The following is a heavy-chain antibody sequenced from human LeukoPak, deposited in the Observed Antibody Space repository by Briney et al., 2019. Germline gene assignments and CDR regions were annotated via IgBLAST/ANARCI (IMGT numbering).Heavy chain of an antibody. CDR3: ARDRNGSGSYVVY. CDR1: GYTFTGYY. CDR2: INPNSGGT. V-gene: IGHV1-2*02. J-gene: IGHJ4*02. D-gene: IGHD3-10*01. Sequence: ASVKVSCKASGYTFTGYYMHWVRQAPGQGLEWMGWINPNSGGTNYAQKLQGRVTMTTDTSTSTAYMELRSLRSDDTAVYYCARDRNGSGSYVVYWGQGTLVTVSS.